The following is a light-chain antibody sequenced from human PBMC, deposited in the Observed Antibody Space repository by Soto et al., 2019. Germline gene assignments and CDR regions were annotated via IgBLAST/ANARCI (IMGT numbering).Light chain of an antibody. CDR2: GAS. V-gene: IGKV3-15*01. CDR1: QSVGNN. Sequence: EIVITQSPATVSVSPGERATLYCRASQSVGNNLAWYQQKPGQAPSLFIFGASVRATGVPDRFSGSGSGTEFTLSISNLQSEDSAVYYCQQYESWPPLFTFGQGTKVEI. J-gene: IGKJ2*01. CDR3: QQYESWPPLFT.